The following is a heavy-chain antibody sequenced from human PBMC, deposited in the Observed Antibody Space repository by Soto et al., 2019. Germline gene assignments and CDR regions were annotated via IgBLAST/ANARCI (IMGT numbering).Heavy chain of an antibody. CDR2: ISGSGGST. CDR1: GFTFRNYG. Sequence: GGSLRLSCAASGFTFRNYGMNWVRQAPGKGLEWVSDISGSGGSTYYADSVKGRFTISRDNSKNTLYLQMNSLRAEDTAVYYCARRGPGTYFDYWGQGTLVTVSS. V-gene: IGHV3-23*01. D-gene: IGHD6-13*01. CDR3: ARRGPGTYFDY. J-gene: IGHJ4*02.